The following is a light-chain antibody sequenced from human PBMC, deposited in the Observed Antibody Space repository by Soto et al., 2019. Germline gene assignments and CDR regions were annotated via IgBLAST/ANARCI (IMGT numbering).Light chain of an antibody. Sequence: QSVLTQPASVSGSPGQSISLSCTGSSSDIGGYNYVSWYQQHPGEAPKLLIFEVTHRPSGVSDRFCGSKSGSTASLTISGLQTDDEADYYCTSWTTNNLPYVFATGTKVTVL. J-gene: IGLJ1*01. V-gene: IGLV2-14*03. CDR2: EVT. CDR3: TSWTTNNLPYV. CDR1: SSDIGGYNY.